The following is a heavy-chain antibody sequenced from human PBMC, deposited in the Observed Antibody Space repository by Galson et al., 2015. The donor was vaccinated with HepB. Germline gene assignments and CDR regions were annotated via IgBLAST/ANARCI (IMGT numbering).Heavy chain of an antibody. CDR1: GFTFSSYW. J-gene: IGHJ5*02. Sequence: SLRLSCAASGFTFSSYWMSWVRPAPGKGLEWVANIKHDGSEKYYVDSVKGRFTISRDNAKNSLYLQMYSLRAEDTAVYYCARDRFYRDILTGYPPPIAWGQGTLVTVSS. V-gene: IGHV3-7*03. CDR3: ARDRFYRDILTGYPPPIA. D-gene: IGHD3-9*01. CDR2: IKHDGSEK.